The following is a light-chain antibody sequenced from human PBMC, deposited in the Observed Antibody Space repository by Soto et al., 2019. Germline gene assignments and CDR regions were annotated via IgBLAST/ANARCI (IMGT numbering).Light chain of an antibody. J-gene: IGKJ5*01. Sequence: EIVLTQSPATLSLSPGERATLSCRASQSVSSYLAWYQQKPGQAPRLLIYDASNRATGIPARFSGSGSGTDLTLNISSLEPEDFAVYYCQQRSNWPFTFVQGTRLEIK. CDR3: QQRSNWPFT. CDR2: DAS. CDR1: QSVSSY. V-gene: IGKV3-11*01.